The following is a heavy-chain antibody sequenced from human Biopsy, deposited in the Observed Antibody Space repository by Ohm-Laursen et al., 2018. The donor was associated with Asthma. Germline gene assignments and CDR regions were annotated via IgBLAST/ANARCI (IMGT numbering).Heavy chain of an antibody. CDR3: ARAVDYSHYYGIDV. CDR2: ISVYNGNT. Sequence: ASVKVSCKTSGYTFNSAGITWVRQAPGQGLEWMGWISVYNGNTKVAQKLQDRVTMITDTSTSTAYMELRSLRSDDSAVYFCARAVDYSHYYGIDVWGQGTTITVS. V-gene: IGHV1-18*01. D-gene: IGHD3-10*01. CDR1: GYTFNSAG. J-gene: IGHJ6*02.